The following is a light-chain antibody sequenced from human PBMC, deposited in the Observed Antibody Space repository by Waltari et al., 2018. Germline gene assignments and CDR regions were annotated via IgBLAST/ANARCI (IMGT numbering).Light chain of an antibody. J-gene: IGKJ1*01. CDR3: LQYGDSPRT. V-gene: IGKV3-20*01. CDR1: QSIRSNF. CDR2: GTS. Sequence: EIVLTQSPGTLSLSPGARATLSCRASQSIRSNFLAWYQQKPGQAPRLLIYGTSSRATGIPDRFIGSGSETDFTLTISKLEPEDLAVYYCLQYGDSPRTFGQGTKVEVK.